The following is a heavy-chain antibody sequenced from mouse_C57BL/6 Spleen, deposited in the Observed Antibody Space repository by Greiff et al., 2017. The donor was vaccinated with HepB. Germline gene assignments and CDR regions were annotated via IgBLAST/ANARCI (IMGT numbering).Heavy chain of an antibody. CDR3: ARGESYYYGGAMDY. CDR2: ISSGSSTI. Sequence: EVQGVESGGGLVKPGGSLKLSCAASGFTFSDYGMHWVRQAPEKGLEWVAYISSGSSTIYYADTVKGRFTISRDNAKNTLFLQMTSLRSEDTAMYYCARGESYYYGGAMDYWGQGTSVTVSS. D-gene: IGHD1-1*01. V-gene: IGHV5-17*01. J-gene: IGHJ4*01. CDR1: GFTFSDYG.